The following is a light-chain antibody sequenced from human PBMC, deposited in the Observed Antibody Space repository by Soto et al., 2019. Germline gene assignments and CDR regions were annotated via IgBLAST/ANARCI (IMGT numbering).Light chain of an antibody. CDR2: DVS. V-gene: IGLV2-14*01. CDR3: SSYTSSSTPRYV. CDR1: SSDVGGYNY. J-gene: IGLJ1*01. Sequence: QSVLTQPASVSGSPGQSITISCTGTSSDVGGYNYVSWYQQHPGKAPKLMIYDVSNRPSGVSYRFSGSKSGNTASLTISGLQAEDEADYYCSSYTSSSTPRYVFGTGTKVTVL.